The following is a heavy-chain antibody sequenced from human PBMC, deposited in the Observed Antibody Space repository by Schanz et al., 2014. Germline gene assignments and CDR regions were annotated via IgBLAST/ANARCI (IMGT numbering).Heavy chain of an antibody. CDR2: ISGSNGNT. Sequence: QVQLVQSGDEVKKPGASVKVSCKTSGYTFSDYGITWVRQAPGQGLEWLGWISGSNGNTNYAQKLQGRVTLTTDTSTSTAYMELRNLRSDDTAVYYCARAKRFGDMDVWGQGTTVTVSS. V-gene: IGHV1-18*01. CDR3: ARAKRFGDMDV. J-gene: IGHJ6*02. CDR1: GYTFSDYG. D-gene: IGHD3-10*01.